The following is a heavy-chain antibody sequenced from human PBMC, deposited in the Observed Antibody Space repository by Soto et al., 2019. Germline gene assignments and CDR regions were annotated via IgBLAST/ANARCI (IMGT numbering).Heavy chain of an antibody. CDR2: IYYSGST. CDR3: ARDPTMVRGVPGCFDP. D-gene: IGHD3-10*01. J-gene: IGHJ5*02. Sequence: SETLSLTYTVSGGSISSYYWSWIRQPPGKGLEWIGYIYYSGSTNYNPSLKSRVTISVDTSKNQFSLKLSSVTAADTAVYYCARDPTMVRGVPGCFDPWGQGTLVTVSS. CDR1: GGSISSYY. V-gene: IGHV4-59*01.